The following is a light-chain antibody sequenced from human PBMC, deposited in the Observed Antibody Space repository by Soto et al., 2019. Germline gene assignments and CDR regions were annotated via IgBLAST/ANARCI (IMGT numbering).Light chain of an antibody. V-gene: IGKV3-15*01. Sequence: EIVMTQSPATLSVSPGERATLSCRARQSVSSNLAWYQQKPGQAPRLLIYGASTRATGIPARLSGSGSGTEFTLTIRSLQSEDCAVYYCQQFNNWPRTFGQGTKVDI. J-gene: IGKJ1*01. CDR1: QSVSSN. CDR2: GAS. CDR3: QQFNNWPRT.